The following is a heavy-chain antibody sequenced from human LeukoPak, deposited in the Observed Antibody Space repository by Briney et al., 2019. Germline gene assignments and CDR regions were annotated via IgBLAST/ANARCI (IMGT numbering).Heavy chain of an antibody. J-gene: IGHJ4*02. CDR3: ARLRNTMTTPRFDY. V-gene: IGHV3-23*01. Sequence: GGSLRLSCVASGFTFSSYWMAWVRQAPGKGLEWVSAISGSDGGTHYADSVKGRFTSSRDNSNDTLYLQMNSLRADDTAVYYCARLRNTMTTPRFDYWGQGTLVTVSS. D-gene: IGHD4-17*01. CDR1: GFTFSSYW. CDR2: ISGSDGGT.